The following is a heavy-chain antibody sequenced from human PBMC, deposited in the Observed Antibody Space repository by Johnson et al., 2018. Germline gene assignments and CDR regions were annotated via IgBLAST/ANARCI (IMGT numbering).Heavy chain of an antibody. CDR1: GDSLSNYG. CDR2: ISPMFGTP. D-gene: IGHD4-23*01. J-gene: IGHJ1*01. Sequence: VQLVESGAEVKKPGSSVKLSCKASGDSLSNYGINWLRQAPGQGLEWMGGISPMFGTPNYAQRFQGRVTITAGESTITAYMEVTSLTSEDTAVYYCAKDRSGGVDVPSEYFQHWGQGTLVTVSS. CDR3: AKDRSGGVDVPSEYFQH. V-gene: IGHV1-69*01.